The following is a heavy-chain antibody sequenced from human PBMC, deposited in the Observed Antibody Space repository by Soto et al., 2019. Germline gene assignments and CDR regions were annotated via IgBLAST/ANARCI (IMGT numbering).Heavy chain of an antibody. D-gene: IGHD5-12*01. V-gene: IGHV1-69*13. CDR3: ATRRDGDVARYYYGMDV. CDR2: IIPIFGTA. Sequence: SVKVSCKASGCTFSSYAISWVRQAPGQGLEWMGGIIPIFGTANYAQKFQGRVTITADESTSTAYMELSSLRSEGTAVYYCATRRDGDVARYYYGMDVWGHGTTVTVFS. J-gene: IGHJ6*02. CDR1: GCTFSSYA.